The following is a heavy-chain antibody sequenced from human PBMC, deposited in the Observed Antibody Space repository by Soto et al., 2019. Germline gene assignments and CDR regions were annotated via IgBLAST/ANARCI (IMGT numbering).Heavy chain of an antibody. V-gene: IGHV1-18*01. CDR3: ARDKGEATYYDFWSGYSLVRSQSPWFDP. CDR2: ISAYNGNT. Sequence: QVQLVQSGAEVKKPGASVKVSCKASGYTFTSYGISWVRQAPGQGLEWMGWISAYNGNTNYAQKLQGRVTMTTDTSTSTAYMELRSLRSDDTAVYYCARDKGEATYYDFWSGYSLVRSQSPWFDPWGQGTLVTVSS. J-gene: IGHJ5*02. CDR1: GYTFTSYG. D-gene: IGHD3-3*01.